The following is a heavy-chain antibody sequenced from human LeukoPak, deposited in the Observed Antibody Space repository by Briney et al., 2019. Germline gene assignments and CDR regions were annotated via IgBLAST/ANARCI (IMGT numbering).Heavy chain of an antibody. CDR1: GGSVSSGAYY. D-gene: IGHD3-22*01. J-gene: IGHJ4*02. CDR2: IYYSGNT. V-gene: IGHV4-61*08. Sequence: SKTLSLTCTVSGGSVSSGAYYWSWIRQPPGKGLEWIGYIYYSGNTDYNPSLKSRVTISVDTSKNQFSLKLTSVTAADTAVYYCAREHYYDSSGSGLYWGQGTLVTVPS. CDR3: AREHYYDSSGSGLY.